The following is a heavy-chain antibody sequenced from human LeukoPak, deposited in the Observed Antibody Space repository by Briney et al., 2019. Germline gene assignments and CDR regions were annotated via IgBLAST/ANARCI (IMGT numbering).Heavy chain of an antibody. CDR1: GFTFSSYA. CDR2: ISDSGAST. Sequence: GGSLRLSCAASGFTFSSYAMNWVRQAPGKELEWVSAISDSGASTYYADSVKGRFTISRDNSKNTLYLQMNSLRAEDTAVYYCAKDLAIFGVGGYYYMDVWGKGTTVTVSS. V-gene: IGHV3-23*01. D-gene: IGHD3-3*01. CDR3: AKDLAIFGVGGYYYMDV. J-gene: IGHJ6*03.